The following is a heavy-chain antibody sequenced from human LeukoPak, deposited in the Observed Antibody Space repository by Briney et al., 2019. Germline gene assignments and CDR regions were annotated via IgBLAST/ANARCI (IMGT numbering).Heavy chain of an antibody. V-gene: IGHV4-39*07. CDR3: ASGKGVAGGFDY. Sequence: SETLSLTCTVSGVSISTRNYYWGWIRQPPGKGLEWIGNIFYSGSTYYSPSFKSRVTISLDTSRNQFSLKVNSVTAADTAVYYCASGKGVAGGFDYWGQGTLVTVSS. CDR1: GVSISTRNYY. J-gene: IGHJ4*02. D-gene: IGHD6-19*01. CDR2: IFYSGST.